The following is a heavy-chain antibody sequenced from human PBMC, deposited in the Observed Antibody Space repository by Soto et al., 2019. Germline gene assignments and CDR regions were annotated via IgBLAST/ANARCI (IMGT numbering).Heavy chain of an antibody. Sequence: GGPLRLSCAASGFPFSSYAMSWVRQAPGQGLEWVSTISGSGDNTYYAAAVKGRFTISRDNSKNTLFLQMNSLRAEDTAVYYCAKDGYGSGTFSYVDYCGQGTQVTVSS. V-gene: IGHV3-23*01. J-gene: IGHJ4*02. CDR1: GFPFSSYA. CDR2: ISGSGDNT. CDR3: AKDGYGSGTFSYVDY. D-gene: IGHD3-10*01.